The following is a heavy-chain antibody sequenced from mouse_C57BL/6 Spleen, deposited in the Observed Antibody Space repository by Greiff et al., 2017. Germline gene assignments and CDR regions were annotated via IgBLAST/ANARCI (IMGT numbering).Heavy chain of an antibody. V-gene: IGHV2-2*01. J-gene: IGHJ4*01. CDR2: IWSGGST. CDR3: ARKRYGNSSSHAMCS. Sequence: VQLQQSGPGLVQPSQSLSITCTVSGFSLTSYGVHWVRQSPGKGLEWLGVIWSGGSTDYNAAFISRLSISKDNSKSQVFFKMNSLHADDTPIYFCARKRYGNSSSHAMCSRGDRASDTPSS. D-gene: IGHD2-1*01. CDR1: GFSLTSYG.